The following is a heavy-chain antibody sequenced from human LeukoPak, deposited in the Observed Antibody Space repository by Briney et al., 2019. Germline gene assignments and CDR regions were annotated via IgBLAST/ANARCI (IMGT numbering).Heavy chain of an antibody. CDR1: GYGFTGYH. J-gene: IGHJ4*02. CDR3: ASPEMATNYYFDY. V-gene: IGHV1-2*02. D-gene: IGHD5-24*01. CDR2: FNPKSGDT. Sequence: ASVKLSFKASGYGFTGYHIHWVRQGPGQGLELMGWFNPKSGDTDYAQKFKDRVTMTRDTSITTAYMELTRLTSDDTAVYYCASPEMATNYYFDYWGQGTLVTVSS.